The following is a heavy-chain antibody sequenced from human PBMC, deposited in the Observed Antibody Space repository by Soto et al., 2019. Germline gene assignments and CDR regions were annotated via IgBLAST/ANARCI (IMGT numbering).Heavy chain of an antibody. CDR3: ARAYNWNDVGYYGMDV. D-gene: IGHD1-1*01. CDR2: IIPILGIA. J-gene: IGHJ6*02. V-gene: IGHV1-69*02. Sequence: QVQLVQSGAEVKKPGSSVKVSCNASGGTFSSYTISWVRQAPGQGLEWMGRIIPILGIANYAQKFQGRVTITADKSTSTAYMELSSLRSEDTAVYYCARAYNWNDVGYYGMDVWGQGTTVTVSS. CDR1: GGTFSSYT.